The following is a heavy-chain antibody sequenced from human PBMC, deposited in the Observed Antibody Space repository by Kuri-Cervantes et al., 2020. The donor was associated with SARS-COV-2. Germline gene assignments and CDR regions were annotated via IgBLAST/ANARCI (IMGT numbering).Heavy chain of an antibody. Sequence: GESLRLSCAASGFTFSSYAMHWVRQAPGKGLEWVAVISYDGSNKYYADSVKGRFTISRDNSKNTLYLQMNSLRAEDTAVYYCAREGAFDNYYYYYMDVWGKGTTVTRLL. CDR2: ISYDGSNK. V-gene: IGHV3-30*04. D-gene: IGHD1-26*01. CDR3: AREGAFDNYYYYYMDV. J-gene: IGHJ6*03. CDR1: GFTFSSYA.